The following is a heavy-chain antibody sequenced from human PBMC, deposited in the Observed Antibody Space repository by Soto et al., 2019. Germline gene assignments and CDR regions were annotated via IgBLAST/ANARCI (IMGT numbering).Heavy chain of an antibody. J-gene: IGHJ6*02. V-gene: IGHV1-69*01. D-gene: IGHD6-13*01. CDR2: IIPIFGTA. CDR1: GGTFSSYA. Sequence: QVQLVQSGAEVKKPGSSVKVSCKASGGTFSSYAISWVRQAPGQGLEWMGGIIPIFGTANYAQKFQGRVTITADESTSTAYMDLSSLRSEDTAVYYCARVGQQQLVRKYYYGMDVWGQGTTVTVSS. CDR3: ARVGQQQLVRKYYYGMDV.